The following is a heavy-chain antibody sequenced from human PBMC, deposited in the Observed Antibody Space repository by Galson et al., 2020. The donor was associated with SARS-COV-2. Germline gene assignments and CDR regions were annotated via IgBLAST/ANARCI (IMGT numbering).Heavy chain of an antibody. CDR2: IIPLFGSV. CDR1: GGTLSSYG. D-gene: IGHD3-9*01. J-gene: IGHJ6*02. V-gene: IGHV1-69*13. CDR3: ATLPNYDILTGYYDYQYLGMDV. Sequence: SVKVSCKASGGTLSSYGLSWVRQAPGQGLEWLGEIIPLFGSVNYAQKFQGRVKITADESTTAAYMEVSSLRSEDTAVYYCATLPNYDILTGYYDYQYLGMDVWGQGTTVTVSS.